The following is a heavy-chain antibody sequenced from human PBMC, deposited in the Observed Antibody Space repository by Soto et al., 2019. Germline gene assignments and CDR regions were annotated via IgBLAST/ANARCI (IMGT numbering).Heavy chain of an antibody. J-gene: IGHJ5*02. CDR1: GGSISSGGYY. CDR3: ARAMTYYDFWSGSKYNWFDP. CDR2: IYYSGST. Sequence: QVQLQESGPGLVKPLQTLSLTCTVSGGSISSGGYYWSWIRQHPGKGLEWIGYIYYSGSTYYNPSLKSRVTISVDTSKNQFSLKLSSVTAADTAVYYCARAMTYYDFWSGSKYNWFDPWGQGTLVTVSS. D-gene: IGHD3-3*01. V-gene: IGHV4-31*03.